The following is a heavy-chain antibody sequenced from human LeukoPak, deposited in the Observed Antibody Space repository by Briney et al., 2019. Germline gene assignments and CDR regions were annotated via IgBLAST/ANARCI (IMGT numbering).Heavy chain of an antibody. J-gene: IGHJ4*02. CDR2: IKSKTDGGTT. D-gene: IGHD3-10*01. V-gene: IGHV3-15*01. CDR1: GFTFSNAW. CDR3: TTEPHIPYYYGSGSLGY. Sequence: GGSLRLSCAASGFTFSNAWMSWVRQAPGKGLEWVGRIKSKTDGGTTDYAAPVKGRFTISRDDSKNTLYLQMHSLKTEDTAVYYCTTEPHIPYYYGSGSLGYWGQGTLVTVSS.